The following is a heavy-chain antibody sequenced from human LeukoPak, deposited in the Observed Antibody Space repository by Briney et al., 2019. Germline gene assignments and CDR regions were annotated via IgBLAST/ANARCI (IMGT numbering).Heavy chain of an antibody. CDR2: IKQDGSEK. D-gene: IGHD5-24*01. V-gene: IGHV3-7*01. Sequence: GGSLRLSCAASGFTFSSYWMSWVRQAPGKGLEWVANIKQDGSEKYYVDSVKGRFTISRDNAKNSLYLQMNRLRAEDTAVYYCARGRDGYNFYYWGQGTLVTVSS. CDR1: GFTFSSYW. J-gene: IGHJ4*02. CDR3: ARGRDGYNFYY.